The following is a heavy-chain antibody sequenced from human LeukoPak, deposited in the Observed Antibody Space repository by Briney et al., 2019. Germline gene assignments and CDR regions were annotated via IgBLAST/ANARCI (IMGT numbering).Heavy chain of an antibody. CDR1: GLTFSSYW. Sequence: GGPLRLSCAASGLTFSSYWMHWVRQAPGKGLVWVSSINSDGSSTRYSDSVKGRFTISRDNAKNTLYLQMNSLRAEDTAVYYCARLPTGSSLHYWGQGTLVTVSS. J-gene: IGHJ4*02. CDR2: INSDGSST. V-gene: IGHV3-74*01. D-gene: IGHD6-6*01. CDR3: ARLPTGSSLHY.